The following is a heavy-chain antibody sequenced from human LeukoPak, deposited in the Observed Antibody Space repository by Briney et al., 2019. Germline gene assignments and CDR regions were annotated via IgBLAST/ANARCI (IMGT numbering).Heavy chain of an antibody. CDR1: GYTLTELP. CDR2: FDPEDGET. D-gene: IGHD2-15*01. CDR3: ATAPIVAATSPWFDP. V-gene: IGHV1-24*01. Sequence: GASVKVSCKVSGYTLTELPMHWVRQAPGKGLEWMGGFDPEDGETIYAQKFQGRVTMTEDTSTDTAYMELSSLRSEDTAVYYCATAPIVAATSPWFDPWGQGTLVTVSS. J-gene: IGHJ5*02.